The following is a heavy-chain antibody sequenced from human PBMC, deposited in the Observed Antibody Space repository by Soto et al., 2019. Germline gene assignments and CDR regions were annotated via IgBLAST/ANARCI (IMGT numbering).Heavy chain of an antibody. Sequence: QVQLVESGGGVVQPGRSLRLSCAASVFTFSSYAMHWVRQAPGKGLEWVAVISYDGSNKYYADSVKGRFTISRDNSKNTLYLQMNSLRAEDTAVYYCARAYEGDYFDYWGQGTLVTVSS. CDR3: ARAYEGDYFDY. D-gene: IGHD3-16*01. J-gene: IGHJ4*02. CDR2: ISYDGSNK. CDR1: VFTFSSYA. V-gene: IGHV3-30-3*01.